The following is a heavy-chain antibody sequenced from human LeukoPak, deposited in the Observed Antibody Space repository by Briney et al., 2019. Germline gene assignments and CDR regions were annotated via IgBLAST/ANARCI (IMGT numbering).Heavy chain of an antibody. D-gene: IGHD6-19*01. Sequence: GGSLRLSCAASGFIFSNFAMSWVRQAPGKGLEWVSAISGNGDNTYYADSDSVKGRFTISRDNAKSSLYLQMNSLRAEDTAVYYCAGGTRDSGLKWGPGTSVTVSS. CDR2: ISGNGDNT. CDR1: GFIFSNFA. J-gene: IGHJ4*02. CDR3: AGGTRDSGLK. V-gene: IGHV3-23*01.